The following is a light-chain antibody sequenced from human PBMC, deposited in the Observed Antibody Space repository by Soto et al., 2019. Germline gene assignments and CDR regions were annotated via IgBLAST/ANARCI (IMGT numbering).Light chain of an antibody. CDR1: QSVSSN. J-gene: IGKJ1*01. V-gene: IGKV3-15*01. Sequence: EIVMTQSPATLSVSPGERATLSCRASQSVSSNLAWYQQKPGQAPRLLIYGASTRAINIPARFSGSGSGTEFTLTISSLQSEDFAVYYCQQYDNWLRTFGQGTKVEIK. CDR3: QQYDNWLRT. CDR2: GAS.